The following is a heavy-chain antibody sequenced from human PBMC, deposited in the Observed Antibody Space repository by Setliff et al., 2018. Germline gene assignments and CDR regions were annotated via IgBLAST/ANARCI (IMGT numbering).Heavy chain of an antibody. CDR2: IHYSGKT. V-gene: IGHV4-59*01. CDR1: GGSISNYY. D-gene: IGHD3-22*01. CDR3: ARDVFPYHYEGAFDI. J-gene: IGHJ3*02. Sequence: PSETLSLTCTVSGGSISNYYWSWIRQSPGKGLEWIGYIHYSGKTNYNPPLKSRVTISVDTSTSTVYMDMSSLRSEDTAVYYCARDVFPYHYEGAFDIWGQGTMVTVSS.